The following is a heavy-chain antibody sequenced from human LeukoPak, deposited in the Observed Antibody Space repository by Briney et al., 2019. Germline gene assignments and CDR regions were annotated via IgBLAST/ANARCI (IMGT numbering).Heavy chain of an antibody. D-gene: IGHD6-6*01. Sequence: GGSLRLSCAASGFTFSSYSMSWVRQAPGKGLEWVSSISSMSSYIYYADSVKGRFTISRDHPKHSLYLQMNRLRAEDTAVYYCARDISRSYYYYMDVWGKGTTVTVSS. CDR1: GFTFSSYS. J-gene: IGHJ6*03. CDR3: ARDISRSYYYYMDV. CDR2: ISSMSSYI. V-gene: IGHV3-21*01.